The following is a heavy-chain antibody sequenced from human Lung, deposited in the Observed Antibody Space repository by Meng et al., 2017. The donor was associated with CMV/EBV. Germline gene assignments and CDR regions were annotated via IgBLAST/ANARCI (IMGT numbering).Heavy chain of an antibody. CDR1: GFTFSHHA. CDR3: ARLSGSSSWSILSFDY. D-gene: IGHD6-13*01. CDR2: ISNDGSSK. V-gene: IGHV3-30*04. J-gene: IGHJ4*02. Sequence: GGSLRLXCAASGFTFSHHAMHWVRQAPGKGLEWVAVISNDGSSKFYADSVKGRFTISRDNSKNTLDLQMNSLRAEDTAVYFCARLSGSSSWSILSFDYWGQGXQVTVSS.